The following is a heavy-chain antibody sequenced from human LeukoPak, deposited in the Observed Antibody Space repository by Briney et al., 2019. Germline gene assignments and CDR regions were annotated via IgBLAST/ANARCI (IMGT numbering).Heavy chain of an antibody. J-gene: IGHJ4*02. CDR2: IKPDGSEK. D-gene: IGHD5-24*01. CDR1: GFTFTSYW. V-gene: IGHV3-7*03. Sequence: QPGGSLRLSCAASGFTFTSYWMTWVRQAPGKGLEWVADIKPDGSEKNYVDTVKGRFTTSRDNTKNSLYLQMNSLRAEDTAVYYCARVRGEGYNSGYWGQGTLVTVSS. CDR3: ARVRGEGYNSGY.